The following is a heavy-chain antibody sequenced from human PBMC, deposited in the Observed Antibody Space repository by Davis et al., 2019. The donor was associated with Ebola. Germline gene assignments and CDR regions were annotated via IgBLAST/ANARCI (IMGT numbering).Heavy chain of an antibody. J-gene: IGHJ6*04. CDR2: IYYSGST. CDR1: GGSISSYY. V-gene: IGHV4-59*08. Sequence: PSETLSLTCTVSGGSISSYYWSWIRQPPGKGLEWIGYIYYSGSTNYNPSLKSRVTISVDTSKNQFSLKLSSVTAADTAVYYCARGGDYYYYGMDVWGKGTTVTVSS. CDR3: ARGGDYYYYGMDV. D-gene: IGHD1-26*01.